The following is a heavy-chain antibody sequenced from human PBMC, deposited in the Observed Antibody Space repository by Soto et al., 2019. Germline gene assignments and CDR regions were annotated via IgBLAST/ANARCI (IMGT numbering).Heavy chain of an antibody. CDR3: EEYDSSGYRQFDY. Sequence: QVQLVQSGAEVKKPGSSVQVSCKASGGTFSSYAISWVRQAPGQGLEWMGGIIPILGTANYAQKFQGRVTITADESTSTAYMELSSLRSEDTAVYYCEEYDSSGYRQFDYWGQGTLVTVSS. V-gene: IGHV1-69*12. J-gene: IGHJ4*02. CDR2: IIPILGTA. D-gene: IGHD3-22*01. CDR1: GGTFSSYA.